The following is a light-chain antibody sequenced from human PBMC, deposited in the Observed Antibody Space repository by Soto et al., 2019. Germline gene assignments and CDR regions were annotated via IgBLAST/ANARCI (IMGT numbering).Light chain of an antibody. V-gene: IGLV1-44*01. CDR2: SNN. CDR1: SSNIGSNT. CDR3: SSYSISDTPYV. Sequence: QSVLTQPPSASGTPGQRVTISCSGSSSNIGSNTVNWYQQLPGTAPKLLIYSNNQRPSGVPDRFSGSKSGTSASLAISGLQSEDEADYYCSSYSISDTPYVFGGGTKLTVL. J-gene: IGLJ1*01.